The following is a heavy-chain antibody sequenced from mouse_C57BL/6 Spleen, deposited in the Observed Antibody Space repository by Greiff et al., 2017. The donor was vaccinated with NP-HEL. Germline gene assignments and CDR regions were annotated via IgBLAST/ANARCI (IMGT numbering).Heavy chain of an antibody. Sequence: EVKLMESGGGLVKPGGSLKLSCAASGFTFSDYGMHWVRQAPERGLEWVAYISSGSSTNYYADTVKGRFTISRDNAKNTLYLQMTSLRSEDTARYYCARDRRWFAYWGQGTMVTVSA. CDR2: ISSGSSTN. J-gene: IGHJ3*01. CDR3: ARDRRWFAY. V-gene: IGHV5-17*01. CDR1: GFTFSDYG.